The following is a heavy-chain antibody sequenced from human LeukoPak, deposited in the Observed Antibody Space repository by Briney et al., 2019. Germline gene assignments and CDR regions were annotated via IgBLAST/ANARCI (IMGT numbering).Heavy chain of an antibody. Sequence: SETLSLTCAVYGGSFSGYYWSWIRQPPGKGLEWIGTIYYSGSTYYNPSLKSRVTVSVDTSKNQFSLNLSSVTAADTAVYYCANPARDFADSGAITWWGQGTLVTVSS. J-gene: IGHJ4*02. V-gene: IGHV4-34*01. CDR3: ANPARDFADSGAITW. CDR1: GGSFSGYY. CDR2: IYYSGST. D-gene: IGHD4-17*01.